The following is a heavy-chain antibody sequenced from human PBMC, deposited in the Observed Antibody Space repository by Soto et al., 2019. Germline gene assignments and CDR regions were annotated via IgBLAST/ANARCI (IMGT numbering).Heavy chain of an antibody. CDR1: GGSISSTSYH. J-gene: IGHJ4*02. Sequence: LSLTCTVSGGSISSTSYHWVWIRQPPGKGLEWIGSLDYGGGTFYNPSLKSRVTLSADTSKKQFSLKVNSVTAADTAVYYCARNYYDGSGLYYWGQGTLVTVSS. D-gene: IGHD3-22*01. V-gene: IGHV4-39*01. CDR3: ARNYYDGSGLYY. CDR2: LDYGGGT.